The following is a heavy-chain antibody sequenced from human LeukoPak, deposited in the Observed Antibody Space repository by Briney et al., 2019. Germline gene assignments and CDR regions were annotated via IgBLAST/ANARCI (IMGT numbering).Heavy chain of an antibody. J-gene: IGHJ4*02. D-gene: IGHD3-16*02. CDR1: GGSIRSYY. Sequence: SETLSLTCTVSGGSIRSYYWSWIRQPAGKGLEWIGRIYTSGSTSYNPSLKSRVTISLDKSKNQFSLKLSPVTAADTAVYFCARGGYTISSYIFDYWGQGALVTVSS. CDR3: ARGGYTISSYIFDY. V-gene: IGHV4-4*07. CDR2: IYTSGST.